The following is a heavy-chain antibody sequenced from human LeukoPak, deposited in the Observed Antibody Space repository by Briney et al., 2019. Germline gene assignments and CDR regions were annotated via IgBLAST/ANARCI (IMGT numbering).Heavy chain of an antibody. V-gene: IGHV4-34*01. Sequence: SETLSLTCAVYGGSFSGYYWSWIRQPPGKGLEWIGEINHSGSTNYNPSLKSRVTISADTSKYQFSLKLSSVTAADTAVYYRARGGEGQRITIFGVRKNNWFDPWGQGTLVTVSS. CDR3: ARGGEGQRITIFGVRKNNWFDP. CDR2: INHSGST. D-gene: IGHD3-3*01. CDR1: GGSFSGYY. J-gene: IGHJ5*02.